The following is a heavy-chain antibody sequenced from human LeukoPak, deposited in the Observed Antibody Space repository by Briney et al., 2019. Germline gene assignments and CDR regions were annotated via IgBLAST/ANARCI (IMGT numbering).Heavy chain of an antibody. V-gene: IGHV3-66*03. CDR3: AKESESYDSSGSTFDY. J-gene: IGHJ4*02. Sequence: GGSLRLSCTVSGFTVSTNSMSWVRQAPGKGLEWVSFIYSDNTHYSDSVKGRFTISRDNSKNTLFLQMNSLRAEDTAVYYCAKESESYDSSGSTFDYWGQGTLVTVSS. D-gene: IGHD3-22*01. CDR2: IYSDNT. CDR1: GFTVSTNS.